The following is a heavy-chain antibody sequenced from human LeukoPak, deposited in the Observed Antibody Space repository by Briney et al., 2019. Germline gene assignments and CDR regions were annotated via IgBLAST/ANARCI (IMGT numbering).Heavy chain of an antibody. D-gene: IGHD4-17*01. CDR3: ARGRHYGAFDI. CDR1: GGSFSGYY. Sequence: SETLSLTCAVYGGSFSGYYWSWIRQPPGKGLEWIGEINHSGSTNHDPSLKSRVTISVDTSKNQFSLKLSSVTAADTAVYYCARGRHYGAFDIWGQGTMVTVSS. J-gene: IGHJ3*02. V-gene: IGHV4-34*01. CDR2: INHSGST.